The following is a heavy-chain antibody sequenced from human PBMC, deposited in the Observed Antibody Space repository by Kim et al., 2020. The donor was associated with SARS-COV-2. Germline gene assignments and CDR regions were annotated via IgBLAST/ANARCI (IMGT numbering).Heavy chain of an antibody. V-gene: IGHV1-3*01. J-gene: IGHJ5*02. CDR1: GYTFTGYA. D-gene: IGHD1-26*01. CDR2: INAGNSNT. CDR3: ARGRAVGGINWFDP. Sequence: ASVKVSCKASGYTFTGYAMHWVRQAPGQRLEWMGWINAGNSNTNYSQKFQGRVTITRDTSASTAYMELSSLRSEDTAVYYCARGRAVGGINWFDPWGQGTLVTVSS.